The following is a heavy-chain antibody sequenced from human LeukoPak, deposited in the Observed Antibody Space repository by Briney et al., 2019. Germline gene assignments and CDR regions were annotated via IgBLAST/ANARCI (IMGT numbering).Heavy chain of an antibody. CDR1: GGTFSSYA. V-gene: IGHV1-69*05. CDR3: ARDTLTVVAVTYPDY. Sequence: SVKVSCKASGGTFSSYAISWVRQAPGQGLEWMGRIIPIFGTANYAQKFQGRVTITTDESTSTAYMELSSLRSEDTAVYYCARDTLTVVAVTYPDYWGPGTLVTVSS. CDR2: IIPIFGTA. J-gene: IGHJ4*02. D-gene: IGHD2-15*01.